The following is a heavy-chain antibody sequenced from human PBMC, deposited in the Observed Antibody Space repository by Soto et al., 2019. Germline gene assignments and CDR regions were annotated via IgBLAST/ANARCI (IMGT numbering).Heavy chain of an antibody. CDR2: IYYSGST. J-gene: IGHJ3*02. V-gene: IGHV4-30-4*01. CDR1: GGSISSGDYY. D-gene: IGHD3-22*01. CDR3: ARDRPDYYDSSGYYYVGGAFDI. Sequence: QVQLQESGPGLVKPSQTLSLTCTVSGGSISSGDYYWSWIRQPPGKGLEWIGYIYYSGSTYYNPSLKSRVTISVDTSKNQCSLKLSSVTAADTAVYYCARDRPDYYDSSGYYYVGGAFDIWGQGTMVTVSS.